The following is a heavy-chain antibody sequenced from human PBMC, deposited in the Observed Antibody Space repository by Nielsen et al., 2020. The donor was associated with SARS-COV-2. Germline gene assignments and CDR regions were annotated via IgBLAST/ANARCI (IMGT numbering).Heavy chain of an antibody. Sequence: GESLKISCAASGFTFSNAWMSWIRQAPGKGLEWVSYISSSGSTIYYADSVKGRFTISRDNAKNSLYLQMNSLTVEDTAVYYCARRLSSGTYTPDYWGQGTLVTVSS. CDR1: GFTFSNAW. V-gene: IGHV3-11*04. D-gene: IGHD1-26*01. J-gene: IGHJ4*02. CDR3: ARRLSSGTYTPDY. CDR2: ISSSGSTI.